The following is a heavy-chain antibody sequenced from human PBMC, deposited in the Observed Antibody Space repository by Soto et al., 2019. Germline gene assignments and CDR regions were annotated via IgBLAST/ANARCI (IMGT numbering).Heavy chain of an antibody. CDR2: TYYRSKWYN. Sequence: SQTLSLTCAIFADSVSSNSAAWNWIRQCPSRGLEWLGMTYYRSKWYNDYAVSVKSRITINADTSKNQFSLQLNSVTPEDTAVYYCARGRAYSSSPLDYWGQGTLVTVCS. D-gene: IGHD6-6*01. CDR1: ADSVSSNSAA. CDR3: ARGRAYSSSPLDY. J-gene: IGHJ4*02. V-gene: IGHV6-1*01.